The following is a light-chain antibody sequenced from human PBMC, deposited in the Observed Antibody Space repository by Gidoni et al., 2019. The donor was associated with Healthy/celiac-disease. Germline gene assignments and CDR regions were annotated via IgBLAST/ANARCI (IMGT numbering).Light chain of an antibody. CDR1: SGSVSTSYY. J-gene: IGLJ3*02. CDR3: VLYMGSGIWV. CDR2: STN. Sequence: QTVVTQEPSFSVSPGGTVTLPCGLSSGSVSTSYYPSWYQQTPGQAPRTLIYSTNTRSSGVPDRFSGSILGNKAALTITGAQADDESDYDCVLYMGSGIWVFGGGTKLTVL. V-gene: IGLV8-61*01.